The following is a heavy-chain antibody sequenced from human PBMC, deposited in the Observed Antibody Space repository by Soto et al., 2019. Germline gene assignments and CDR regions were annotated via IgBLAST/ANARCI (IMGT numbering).Heavy chain of an antibody. CDR1: GGSFSGYY. Sequence: SETLSLTCAVYGGSFSGYYWSWIRQPPGKGLEWIGEIYHSGSTNYNPSLKSRVTISVDKSKNQFSLKLSSVTAADTAVYYCARVYPSIYYFDYWGQGTLVTVSS. J-gene: IGHJ4*02. CDR3: ARVYPSIYYFDY. CDR2: IYHSGST. V-gene: IGHV4-34*01. D-gene: IGHD2-21*01.